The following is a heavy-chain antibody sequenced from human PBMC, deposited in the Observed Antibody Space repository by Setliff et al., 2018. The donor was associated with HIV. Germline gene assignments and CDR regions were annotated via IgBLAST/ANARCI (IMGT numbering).Heavy chain of an antibody. CDR1: GFTFSSYS. CDR3: ARDNWDSGSYYGYYYYMDV. V-gene: IGHV3-21*01. CDR2: ISSSSSYI. Sequence: PGGSLRLSCAASGFTFSSYSMNWVRQAPGKGLEWVSSISSSSSYIYYADSVKGRFTISRDNAKNSLYLQMNSLRAEDTAVYYCARDNWDSGSYYGYYYYMDVWGKGTTVTVSS. J-gene: IGHJ6*03. D-gene: IGHD1-26*01.